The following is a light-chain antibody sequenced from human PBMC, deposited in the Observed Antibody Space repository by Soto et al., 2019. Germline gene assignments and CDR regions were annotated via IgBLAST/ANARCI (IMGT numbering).Light chain of an antibody. Sequence: EIVLTQSPGTLSLSPGERATLSCRASQSVTSSYLAWYQQKPGQAPSLIIYGASSRATGIPDRFSGSGSRTDFTLTISRLEPEDFAVYYCQHYGSSFYTFGQGTKVEIK. V-gene: IGKV3-20*01. CDR1: QSVTSSY. J-gene: IGKJ2*01. CDR2: GAS. CDR3: QHYGSSFYT.